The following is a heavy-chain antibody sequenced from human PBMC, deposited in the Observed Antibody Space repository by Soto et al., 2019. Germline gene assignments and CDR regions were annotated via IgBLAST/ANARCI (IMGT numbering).Heavy chain of an antibody. Sequence: QVQLQESGPGLVEPSGTLSLTCAVSGGSISTDNWWSWVRQPPGKGLQWIGEIYHSGSTNYSPSLESRVTISVDKSKNQFSLRLRSVTAADTAVYYCASRAGNRPFWGQGTLVTVSS. CDR3: ASRAGNRPF. J-gene: IGHJ1*01. V-gene: IGHV4-4*02. CDR2: IYHSGST. CDR1: GGSISTDNW.